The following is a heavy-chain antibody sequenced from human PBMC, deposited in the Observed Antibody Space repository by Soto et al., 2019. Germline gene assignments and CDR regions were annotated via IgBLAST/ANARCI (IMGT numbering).Heavy chain of an antibody. CDR1: GFTFSSYA. CDR3: AKAGRSGWSYFDY. Sequence: GGSLRLSCAASGFTFSSYAMSWVRQAPGKGLEWVSAISGSGGSTYYADSVKGRFTISRDNSKNTLYPQMNSLRAEDTAVYYCAKAGRSGWSYFDYWGQGTLVTVSS. J-gene: IGHJ4*02. V-gene: IGHV3-23*01. D-gene: IGHD6-19*01. CDR2: ISGSGGST.